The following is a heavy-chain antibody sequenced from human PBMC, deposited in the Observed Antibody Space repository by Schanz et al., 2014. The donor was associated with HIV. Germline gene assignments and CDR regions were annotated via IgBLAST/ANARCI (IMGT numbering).Heavy chain of an antibody. J-gene: IGHJ3*01. CDR2: MNPNSGYT. Sequence: QVQLVQSGAEAKKPGASVMLSCKASGYSFTSYDINWVRQATGLGLEWMGWMNPNSGYTGYAQKFQCRVTMTRHTPTSTAYMELSSLRSDDTAVYYCARMSPSSTSYGDAFDVWGQGTMITVSS. CDR1: GYSFTSYD. D-gene: IGHD2-2*01. CDR3: ARMSPSSTSYGDAFDV. V-gene: IGHV1-8*01.